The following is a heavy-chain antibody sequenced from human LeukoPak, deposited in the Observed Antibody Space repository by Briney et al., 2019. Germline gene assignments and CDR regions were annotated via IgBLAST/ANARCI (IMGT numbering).Heavy chain of an antibody. Sequence: SETLSLTCAVSGVSISSGGYSWSWIRRPPGKGLEWIGYIYYSGSTNYNPSLKSRVTISVDTSRNQFSLNLSSVTAADTAVYYCARVVATTGIDYWGQGTLVTVSS. CDR3: ARVVATTGIDY. CDR1: GVSISSGGYS. D-gene: IGHD5-12*01. CDR2: IYYSGST. V-gene: IGHV4-61*08. J-gene: IGHJ4*02.